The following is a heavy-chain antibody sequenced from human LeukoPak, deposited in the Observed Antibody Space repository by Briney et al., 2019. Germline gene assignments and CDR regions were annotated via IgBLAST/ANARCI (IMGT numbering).Heavy chain of an antibody. J-gene: IGHJ5*02. V-gene: IGHV7-4-1*02. CDR2: INTNTGNP. CDR1: GYTSTSYA. Sequence: ASVKVSCKASGYTSTSYAMNWVRQAPGQGLEWMGWINTNTGNPTYAQGFTGRFVFSLDTSVSTAYLQISSLKAEDTAVYYCARAATLEGNDSSGYYSQYGWFDPWGQGTLVTVSS. D-gene: IGHD3-22*01. CDR3: ARAATLEGNDSSGYYSQYGWFDP.